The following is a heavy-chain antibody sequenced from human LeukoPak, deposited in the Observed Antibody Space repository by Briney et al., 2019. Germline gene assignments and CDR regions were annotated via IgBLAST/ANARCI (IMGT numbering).Heavy chain of an antibody. V-gene: IGHV4-31*03. J-gene: IGHJ4*02. Sequence: SETLSLTCTVSGGSISRGDNYWSWIRQYPGKGLECIGYIYYSGRTYYNPSLKSRVTISIDTSRSQFSLRLSSVTAADTAVYYCARDLAYSRLDYWGQGMLVTVSS. CDR2: IYYSGRT. D-gene: IGHD5-18*01. CDR3: ARDLAYSRLDY. CDR1: GGSISRGDNY.